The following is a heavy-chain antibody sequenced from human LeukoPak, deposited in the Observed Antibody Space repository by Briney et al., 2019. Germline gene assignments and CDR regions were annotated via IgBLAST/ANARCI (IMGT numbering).Heavy chain of an antibody. CDR2: MNQGGSET. D-gene: IGHD6-19*01. CDR3: ARDGVAGGFDY. Sequence: GGSLRLSCAASGFTFGRHWMSWVRQAPGKGLEWVARMNQGGSETTNVDSVKGRFTISRDDAKNLVFLQMNSLRVEDTAMYYCARDGVAGGFDYWGQGILVTVSS. CDR1: GFTFGRHW. V-gene: IGHV3-7*01. J-gene: IGHJ4*02.